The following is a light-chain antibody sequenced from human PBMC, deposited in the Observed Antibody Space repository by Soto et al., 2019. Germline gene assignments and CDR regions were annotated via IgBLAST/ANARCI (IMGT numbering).Light chain of an antibody. CDR1: QSVSSY. CDR2: GAS. CDR3: QQSAISPCT. V-gene: IGKV3-15*01. Sequence: EIVATPTPAALSVSQGNRPTLPCRARQSVSSYFAWYQQKPGQAPRLLIYGASTRATGIPDRFSGSGSGTEFTLTISSLQSEDFAVYYCQQSAISPCTFGQGTKVDIK. J-gene: IGKJ1*01.